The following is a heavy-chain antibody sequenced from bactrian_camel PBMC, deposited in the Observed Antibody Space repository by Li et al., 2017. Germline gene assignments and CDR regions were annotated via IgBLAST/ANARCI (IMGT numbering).Heavy chain of an antibody. CDR2: INIGGGTT. Sequence: HVQLVESGGGLVQPGGSLRLSCAASGFTFSSYWMYWVRQAPGKGLEWVSSINIGGGTTYYADSLKGRFTISRDNAKKTVYLQMNSLKPEDTAVYYCAPGNLGYGLGAESSCGYWGQ. J-gene: IGHJ6*01. CDR1: GFTFSSYW. D-gene: IGHD3*01. CDR3: APGNLGYGLGAESSCGY. V-gene: IGHV3S1*01.